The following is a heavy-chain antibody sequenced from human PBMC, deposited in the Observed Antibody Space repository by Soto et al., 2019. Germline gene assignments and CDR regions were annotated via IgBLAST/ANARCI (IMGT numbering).Heavy chain of an antibody. CDR1: GFTFSGSA. CDR2: IRSKANSYAT. V-gene: IGHV3-73*02. J-gene: IGHJ3*02. D-gene: IGHD3-22*01. Sequence: EVPLVESGGGLVQPGGSLKLSCAASGFTFSGSAMHWVRQASGKGLEWVGRIRSKANSYATAYAASVKGRFTISRDDSKNTAYLQMNSLKTEDTAVYYCTRPYNYYYDSSGYYAFDIWGQGTMVTVSS. CDR3: TRPYNYYYDSSGYYAFDI.